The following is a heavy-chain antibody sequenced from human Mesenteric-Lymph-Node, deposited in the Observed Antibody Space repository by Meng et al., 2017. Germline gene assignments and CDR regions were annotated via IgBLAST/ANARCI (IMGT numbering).Heavy chain of an antibody. CDR1: GFTFDDYA. CDR3: ARGDSDYGHDSFDI. V-gene: IGHV3-66*02. D-gene: IGHD4-17*01. CDR2: IHSGGAT. J-gene: IGHJ3*02. Sequence: GGSLRLSCAASGFTFDDYAMHWVRQAPGKGLEWVSFIHSGGATYYADSVRGRFSISRDNSKSMVYLQMSRLGTEDTAVYYCARGDSDYGHDSFDIWGQGTMVTVSS.